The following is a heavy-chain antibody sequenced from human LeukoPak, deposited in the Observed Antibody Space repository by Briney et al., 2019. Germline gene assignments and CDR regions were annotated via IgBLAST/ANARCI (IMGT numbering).Heavy chain of an antibody. J-gene: IGHJ4*02. CDR1: GFNFNSYD. Sequence: AGFLRLSCAASGFNFNSYDKQWVRQSPGKGLEWLTFIRYDGSEKYYVDSVEGRFTISRDNSKNTLYLQMNSLRAEDTAVYYCATSVTGYSSPFYYWGQGTLVTVSP. CDR2: IRYDGSEK. D-gene: IGHD6-13*01. CDR3: ATSVTGYSSPFYY. V-gene: IGHV3-30*02.